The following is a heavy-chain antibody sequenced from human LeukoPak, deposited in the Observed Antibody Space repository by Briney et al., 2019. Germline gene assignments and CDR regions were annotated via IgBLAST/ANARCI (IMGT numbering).Heavy chain of an antibody. V-gene: IGHV3-23*01. CDR3: ARHGSWSFDY. J-gene: IGHJ4*02. D-gene: IGHD6-13*01. CDR1: GFTFSSHA. Sequence: GGSLRLSCAASGFTFSSHAMSWVRQAPGKGLEWVSAIASGSGSNVYYTDSLKGRFTISRDNSKNTLYLHMNSLRAEDTAVYYCARHGSWSFDYWGQGTLLTVSA. CDR2: IASGSGSNV.